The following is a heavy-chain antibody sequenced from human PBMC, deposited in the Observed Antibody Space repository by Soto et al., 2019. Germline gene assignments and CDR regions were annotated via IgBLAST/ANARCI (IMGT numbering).Heavy chain of an antibody. V-gene: IGHV1-69*01. Sequence: QMQLVQSGAEVKKPGSSVKISCKASGGTFGNLGISWLRQAPGQGLEWMGGTIPIFDTPHYAEKFRDRVTITADATTTAYLELISLTSADTATYYCARDREDGSGTKYNWFDSWGQGTLVTVSS. CDR3: ARDREDGSGTKYNWFDS. D-gene: IGHD3-10*01. J-gene: IGHJ5*01. CDR2: TIPIFDTP. CDR1: GGTFGNLG.